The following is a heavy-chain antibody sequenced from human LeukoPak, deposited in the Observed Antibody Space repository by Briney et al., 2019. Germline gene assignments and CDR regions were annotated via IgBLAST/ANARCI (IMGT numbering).Heavy chain of an antibody. D-gene: IGHD3-10*01. CDR1: GFTFSSYA. CDR3: ARYYTYYYGSGSYHWFDP. Sequence: PGRSLRLSCAASGFTFSSYAMHWVRQAPGKGLEWVAVISYDGSNKYYADSVKGRFTISRDNSKNTLYLQMNSLRAEDTAVYYCARYYTYYYGSGSYHWFDPWGQGTLVTVSS. V-gene: IGHV3-30*01. J-gene: IGHJ5*02. CDR2: ISYDGSNK.